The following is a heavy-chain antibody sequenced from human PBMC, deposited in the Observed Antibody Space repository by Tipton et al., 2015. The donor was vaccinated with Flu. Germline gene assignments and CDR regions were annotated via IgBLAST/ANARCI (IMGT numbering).Heavy chain of an antibody. J-gene: IGHJ4*02. CDR2: IFHGGCT. CDR1: GYSISSGYY. Sequence: TLSLTCTVSGYSISSGYYWGWIRQPPGKGLEWIGSIFHGGCTYYNPSLKSRVTISVDTSKNQFSLKLSSVTAADTAVYYCATYYYGSGTQSAFDYWGQGTPVTVSS. CDR3: ATYYYGSGTQSAFDY. V-gene: IGHV4-38-2*02. D-gene: IGHD3-10*01.